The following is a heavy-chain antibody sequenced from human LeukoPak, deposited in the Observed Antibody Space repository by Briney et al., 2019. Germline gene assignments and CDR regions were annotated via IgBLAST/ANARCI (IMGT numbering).Heavy chain of an antibody. J-gene: IGHJ4*02. CDR2: ISVYNGNT. CDR1: GYTFTSYG. Sequence: GASVKVSCKASGYTFTSYGISWGRRPPGQGLEWVGWISVYNGNTNYAQKLQGRGTMTTDTSTSTAYMELRSLRSDDTAVYYCARGMRIAAKLFPGDCQDYWGQGTLDTVSS. D-gene: IGHD2-21*02. CDR3: ARGMRIAAKLFPGDCQDY. V-gene: IGHV1-18*01.